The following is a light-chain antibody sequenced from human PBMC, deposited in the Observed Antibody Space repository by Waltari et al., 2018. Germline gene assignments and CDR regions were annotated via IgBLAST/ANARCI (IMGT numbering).Light chain of an antibody. Sequence: QSALTQPASVSGSPGQSITISCTRTSSDVGGYNYVSWYQQHPGKVPKLMIYEVTNRPSGVSDRFSGSKSGNTASLTISGLQAEDEADYYCSSYRSSTTLKYVFGTGTKVTVL. CDR3: SSYRSSTTLKYV. J-gene: IGLJ1*01. V-gene: IGLV2-14*01. CDR1: SSDVGGYNY. CDR2: EVT.